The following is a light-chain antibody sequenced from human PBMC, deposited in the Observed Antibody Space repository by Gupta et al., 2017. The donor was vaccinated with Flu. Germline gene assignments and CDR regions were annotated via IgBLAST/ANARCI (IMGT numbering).Light chain of an antibody. CDR1: QSVLYSSNNKNY. V-gene: IGKV4-1*01. CDR2: WAS. CDR3: QQYYLTPLT. J-gene: IGKJ1*01. Sequence: DIVVIHSPDTLAVSLGDSATINCKSSQSVLYSSNNKNYLAWYQQKPGQPPKPLIYWASTRESGVPDRFSGSGSGTDFVLTISSLQAEDVAIYYCQQYYLTPLTFGQGTKVEIK.